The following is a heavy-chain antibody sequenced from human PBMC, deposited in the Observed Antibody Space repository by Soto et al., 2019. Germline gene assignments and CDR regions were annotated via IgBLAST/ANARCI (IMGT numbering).Heavy chain of an antibody. CDR2: INHSGST. CDR3: ARGRISKWFGELFWCDP. D-gene: IGHD3-10*01. J-gene: IGHJ5*02. CDR1: GGSFSGYY. Sequence: QVQLQQWGAGLLKPSETLSLTCAVYGGSFSGYYWSWIRQPPGKGLEWIGEINHSGSTNYNPSLKSRVTISVDTSKNQFALKLSSVSAADTAVYYCARGRISKWFGELFWCDPWGQGTLVTVAS. V-gene: IGHV4-34*01.